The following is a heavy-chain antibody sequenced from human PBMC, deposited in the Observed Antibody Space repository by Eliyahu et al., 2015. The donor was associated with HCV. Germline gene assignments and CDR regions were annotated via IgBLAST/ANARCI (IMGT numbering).Heavy chain of an antibody. CDR1: GFTFSXYX. D-gene: IGHD3-22*01. CDR2: IWYDGSNK. J-gene: IGHJ1*01. Sequence: QVQLVESGGGVVQPGRSLRLSCAASGFTFSXYXXHWVRQAPGKGLXWVAVIWYDGSNKYYADSVKGRFTISRDNSKNTLYLQMNSLRAEDTAVYYCARGPPRDYYDSSGILPMHWGQGTLVTVSS. V-gene: IGHV3-33*01. CDR3: ARGPPRDYYDSSGILPMH.